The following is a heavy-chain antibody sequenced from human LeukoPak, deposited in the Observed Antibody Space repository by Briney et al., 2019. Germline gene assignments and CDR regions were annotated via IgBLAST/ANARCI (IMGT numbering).Heavy chain of an antibody. CDR3: ASALFDYCSSTSCYGFPDY. J-gene: IGHJ4*02. CDR2: IKQDGSDK. D-gene: IGHD2-2*01. Sequence: GGSLRLSCEASGFPFSNYWMTWVRQSPGKGLEWVANIKQDGSDKYYMDSVKGRFTVSRDNAKNSLYLQMNSLRAEDTAVYYCASALFDYCSSTSCYGFPDYWGQGTLVTVSS. CDR1: GFPFSNYW. V-gene: IGHV3-7*01.